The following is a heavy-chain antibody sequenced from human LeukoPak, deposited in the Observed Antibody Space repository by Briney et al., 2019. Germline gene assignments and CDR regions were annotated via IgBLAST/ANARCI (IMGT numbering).Heavy chain of an antibody. J-gene: IGHJ4*02. CDR1: GFTFSSYA. CDR2: ISGSGDSS. CDR3: AKVSSNYYGSGSYQTLDY. V-gene: IGHV3-23*01. Sequence: GGSLRLSCAASGFTFSSYAMTWVRQAPGKGLEWVSAISGSGDSSYYADSVKGRFTISRDNSKNTLYLQMNSLRAEDTAVYYCAKVSSNYYGSGSYQTLDYWGQGTLVTVSS. D-gene: IGHD3-10*01.